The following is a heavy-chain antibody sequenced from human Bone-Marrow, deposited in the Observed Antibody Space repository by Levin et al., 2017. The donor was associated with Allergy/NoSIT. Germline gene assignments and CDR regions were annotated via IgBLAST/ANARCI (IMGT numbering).Heavy chain of an antibody. J-gene: IGHJ4*02. V-gene: IGHV3-7*04. D-gene: IGHD5-18*01. CDR3: ARQRGYSYGRGSFNY. CDR1: GFTFSSYW. Sequence: GESLKISCAASGFTFSSYWMSWVRQAPGKGLEWVANIKQDGSEKYYVDSVKGRFTISRDNAKNSLYLQMNSLRAEDTAVYYCARQRGYSYGRGSFNYWGQGTLVTVSS. CDR2: IKQDGSEK.